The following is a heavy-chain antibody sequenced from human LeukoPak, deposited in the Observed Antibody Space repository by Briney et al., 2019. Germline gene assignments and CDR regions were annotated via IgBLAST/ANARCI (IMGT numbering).Heavy chain of an antibody. Sequence: GASVKVSCKASGGTFSSYAISWVRQAPGQGLEWMGGIIPIFGTANYAQKFQGRVTITADKSTSTAYMELSSLRSEDTAVYYCARDSIGSGDYVGDYYYYYMDVWGKGTTVTVSS. CDR1: GGTFSSYA. D-gene: IGHD4-17*01. CDR3: ARDSIGSGDYVGDYYYYYMDV. CDR2: IIPIFGTA. V-gene: IGHV1-69*06. J-gene: IGHJ6*03.